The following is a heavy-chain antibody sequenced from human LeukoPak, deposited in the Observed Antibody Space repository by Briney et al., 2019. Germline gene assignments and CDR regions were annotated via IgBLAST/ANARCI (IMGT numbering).Heavy chain of an antibody. V-gene: IGHV1-18*04. J-gene: IGHJ4*02. D-gene: IGHD6-19*01. Sequence: ASVKVSCKASGYTFTSYGISWVRQAPGQGLEWRGWISAYNGNTNYAQKLQGRVTMTTDTSTSTAYMELRSLRSDDAAVFYCARAIHSRYSSGWYLDYWGQGTLVTVSS. CDR3: ARAIHSRYSSGWYLDY. CDR2: ISAYNGNT. CDR1: GYTFTSYG.